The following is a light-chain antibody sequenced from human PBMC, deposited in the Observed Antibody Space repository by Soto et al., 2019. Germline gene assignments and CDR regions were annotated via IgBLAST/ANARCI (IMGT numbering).Light chain of an antibody. Sequence: QSALAQPRSVSGSPGQSVTISCTGTSSDVGGYNYVSWYQQHPGKAPKLMIYDVSQRPSGVPDRLSGSKSGNTASLTISGLQAEDEADYYCCSYAGSYTLYVFGTGTKVTAL. CDR1: SSDVGGYNY. V-gene: IGLV2-11*01. CDR2: DVS. CDR3: CSYAGSYTLYV. J-gene: IGLJ1*01.